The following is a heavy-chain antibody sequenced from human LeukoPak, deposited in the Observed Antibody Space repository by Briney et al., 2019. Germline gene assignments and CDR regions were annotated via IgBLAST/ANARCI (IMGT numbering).Heavy chain of an antibody. Sequence: GGTLRLSCAASGFAFSSYGMSWVRHAPAKGLEWVSAISGSGGSTYYADSVKGRFTISRDNSKNTLYLQMNSLRAEDTAVYYCAKVEVVVITDPFDYWGQGTLVTVSS. CDR1: GFAFSSYG. V-gene: IGHV3-23*01. D-gene: IGHD3-22*01. CDR2: ISGSGGST. CDR3: AKVEVVVITDPFDY. J-gene: IGHJ4*02.